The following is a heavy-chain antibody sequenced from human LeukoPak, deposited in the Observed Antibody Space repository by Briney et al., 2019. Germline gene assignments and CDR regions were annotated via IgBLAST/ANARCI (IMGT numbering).Heavy chain of an antibody. D-gene: IGHD3-22*01. CDR2: IKQDGSEK. V-gene: IGHV3-7*01. CDR3: ARDRYYDSSGYSPSPNYYYYGMDV. CDR1: GFTFGDYA. Sequence: PGGSLRLSCTASGFTFGDYAVSWVRRAPGKGLEWVANIKQDGSEKYYVDSVKGRFTISRDNAKNSLYLQMNSLRAEDTAVYYCARDRYYDSSGYSPSPNYYYYGMDVWGQGTTVTVSS. J-gene: IGHJ6*02.